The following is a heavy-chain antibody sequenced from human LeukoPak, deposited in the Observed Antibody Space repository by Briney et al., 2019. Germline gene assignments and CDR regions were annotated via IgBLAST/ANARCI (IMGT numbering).Heavy chain of an antibody. CDR2: ISGDGGYT. V-gene: IGHV3-74*01. J-gene: IGHJ3*02. D-gene: IGHD3-9*01. Sequence: GGSLTLSCVASGFTFSSDWVHWVRQAPGKALVWVSRISGDGGYTSYADSVKGRFTISRDHAKNTLYLQMNSLRADDTAVYYCGRDPHGHHGFLTGPHDALDIWGGGTMVTVSS. CDR3: GRDPHGHHGFLTGPHDALDI. CDR1: GFTFSSDW.